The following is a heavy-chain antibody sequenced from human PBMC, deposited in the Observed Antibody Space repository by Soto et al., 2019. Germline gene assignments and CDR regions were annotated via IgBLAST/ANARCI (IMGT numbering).Heavy chain of an antibody. Sequence: QVQLQESGPGLVKPSQTLSLTCTVSGGSISSGGYYWSWIRQHPGKGLEWIGYIYYSGSTYYNPSLKSRVTISVDTSKNQFSPKLSSVTAADTAVYYCARDEGYCSSTSCYPDWYFDLWGRGTLVTVSS. CDR3: ARDEGYCSSTSCYPDWYFDL. J-gene: IGHJ2*01. CDR2: IYYSGST. V-gene: IGHV4-31*03. CDR1: GGSISSGGYY. D-gene: IGHD2-2*01.